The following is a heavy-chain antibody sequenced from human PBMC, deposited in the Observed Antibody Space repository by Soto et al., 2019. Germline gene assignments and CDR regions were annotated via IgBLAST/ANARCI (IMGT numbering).Heavy chain of an antibody. CDR3: ARGRTSFIAARLYYYYGMDV. Sequence: SETLSLTCAVYGGSFSGCYWSWIRQPPGKGLEWIGEINHSGSTNYNPSLKSRVTISVDTSKNQFSLKLSSVTAADTAVYYCARGRTSFIAARLYYYYGMDVWGQGTTVTGSS. CDR2: INHSGST. CDR1: GGSFSGCY. V-gene: IGHV4-34*01. D-gene: IGHD6-6*01. J-gene: IGHJ6*02.